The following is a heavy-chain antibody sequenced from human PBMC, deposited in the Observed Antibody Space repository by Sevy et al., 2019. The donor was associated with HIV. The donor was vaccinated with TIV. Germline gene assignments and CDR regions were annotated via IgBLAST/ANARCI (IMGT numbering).Heavy chain of an antibody. D-gene: IGHD2-15*01. Sequence: GGSLRLSCAASGFTFSSYSMNWVRQAPGKGLEWVSSIRSSSIYIYYADSVKGRFTISRDNAKNSLYLQMNSLRAEDTAVYYCARDPGFYCSGGTCYPRYYFDYWGQGTLVTVSS. CDR2: IRSSSIYI. V-gene: IGHV3-21*01. CDR1: GFTFSSYS. CDR3: ARDPGFYCSGGTCYPRYYFDY. J-gene: IGHJ4*02.